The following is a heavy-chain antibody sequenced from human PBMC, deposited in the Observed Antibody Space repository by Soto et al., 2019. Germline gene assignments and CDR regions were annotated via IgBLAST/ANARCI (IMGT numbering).Heavy chain of an antibody. CDR2: IYYSGST. J-gene: IGHJ4*02. CDR1: GGSVSSGSYY. V-gene: IGHV4-61*01. D-gene: IGHD1-26*01. Sequence: PSLTCTVSGGSVSSGSYYWSRIRQPPGKGLEWIGYIYYSGSTNYNPSLKSRVTISVDTSKNQFSLKLSSVTAADTAVYYCAREGVGATTDYFDYWGQGTLVTVSS. CDR3: AREGVGATTDYFDY.